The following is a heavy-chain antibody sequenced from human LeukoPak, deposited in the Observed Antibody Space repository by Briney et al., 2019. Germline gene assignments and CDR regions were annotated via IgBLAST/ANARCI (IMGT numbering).Heavy chain of an antibody. CDR2: ISYDGSNK. D-gene: IGHD3-10*01. Sequence: GGSLRLSCAASGFTFTSYGIHWVRQAPAKGLEWVALISYDGSNKCYADSVKGRFTISRDNSKNTLFLQMNSLRAEDTAVYYCASLVAYYGSGSPFDYWGQGVLVTVSS. CDR3: ASLVAYYGSGSPFDY. J-gene: IGHJ4*02. CDR1: GFTFTSYG. V-gene: IGHV3-30*03.